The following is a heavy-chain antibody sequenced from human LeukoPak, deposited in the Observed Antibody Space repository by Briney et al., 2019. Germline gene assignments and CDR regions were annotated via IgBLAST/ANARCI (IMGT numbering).Heavy chain of an antibody. CDR2: ISYHGSNK. CDR1: GFTFSNYG. J-gene: IGHJ5*02. CDR3: AKDSGIAVAGTQNWLDP. D-gene: IGHD6-19*01. V-gene: IGHV3-30*18. Sequence: GGSLRLSCAASGFTFSNYGMHWVRQAPGKGLEWVAVISYHGSNKYYTESVEGRFTISRDNSKNTLYLQMNSLRVEDTAVYYCAKDSGIAVAGTQNWLDPWGQGTLVTVSS.